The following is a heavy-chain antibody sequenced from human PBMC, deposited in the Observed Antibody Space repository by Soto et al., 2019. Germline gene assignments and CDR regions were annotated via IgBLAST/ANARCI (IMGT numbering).Heavy chain of an antibody. J-gene: IGHJ4*02. Sequence: RQNTGKGLDWVAVISNDGSDKYYADSVMGRITISRDNSKNTLYLQMHSLRTEDTAVYHRSRGIGYSYGYGLGYWGQGTLVTVSS. D-gene: IGHD5-18*01. V-gene: IGHV3-30-3*01. CDR2: ISNDGSDK. CDR3: SRGIGYSYGYGLGY.